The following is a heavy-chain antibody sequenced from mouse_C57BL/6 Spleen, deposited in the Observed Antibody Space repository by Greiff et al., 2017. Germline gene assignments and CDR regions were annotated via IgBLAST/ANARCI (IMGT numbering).Heavy chain of an antibody. CDR1: GYAFSSYW. V-gene: IGHV1-80*01. CDR3: ARRTYSNRRVSFAY. CDR2: IYPGDGDT. D-gene: IGHD2-5*01. J-gene: IGHJ2*01. Sequence: QVQLQQSGAELVKPGASVKISCKASGYAFSSYWMNWVKQRPGTGLEWIGQIYPGDGDTNYNGKFKGKATLTADKSSSTAYMQLHSLTSEDSEVYFCARRTYSNRRVSFAYLGQGTTLTVAS.